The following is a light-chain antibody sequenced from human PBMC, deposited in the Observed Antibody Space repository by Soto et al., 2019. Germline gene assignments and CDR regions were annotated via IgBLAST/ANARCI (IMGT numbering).Light chain of an antibody. J-gene: IGLJ2*01. V-gene: IGLV2-23*01. Sequence: QAVVTQPASVSGSPGQSITISCTGTSSDVGSYNLVSWYQQHPGKDPKLMIYEGSKRPSGVSNRFSGSKSGNTASLTISGLQAEDEADYDCCSYAGSSTLVFGGGTKVTVL. CDR2: EGS. CDR1: SSDVGSYNL. CDR3: CSYAGSSTLV.